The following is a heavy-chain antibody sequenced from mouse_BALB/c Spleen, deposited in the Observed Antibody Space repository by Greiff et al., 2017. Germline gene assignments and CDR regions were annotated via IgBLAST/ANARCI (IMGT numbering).Heavy chain of an antibody. J-gene: IGHJ3*01. V-gene: IGHV6-6*02. Sequence: EVHLVESGGGLVQPGGSMKLSCVASGFTFSNYWMNWVRQSPEKGLEWVAEIRLKSNNYATHYAESVKGRFTISRDDSKSSVYLQMNNLRAEDTGIYYCTRSYRYDGDWFAYWGQGTLVTVSA. CDR3: TRSYRYDGDWFAY. CDR1: GFTFSNYW. CDR2: IRLKSNNYAT. D-gene: IGHD2-14*01.